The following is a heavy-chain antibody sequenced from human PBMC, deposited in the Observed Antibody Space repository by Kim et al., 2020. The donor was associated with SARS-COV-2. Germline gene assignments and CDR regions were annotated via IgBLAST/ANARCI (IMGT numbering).Heavy chain of an antibody. CDR2: IYYSGST. D-gene: IGHD6-6*01. CDR3: ASSSVEYWYFDL. Sequence: SETLSLTCTVSGGSISSSSYYWGWIRQPPGKGLEWIGSIYYSGSTYYNPSLKSRVTISVDTSKNQFSLKLSSVTAADTAVYYCASSSVEYWYFDLWGRGTLVTVSS. J-gene: IGHJ2*01. CDR1: GGSISSSSYY. V-gene: IGHV4-39*01.